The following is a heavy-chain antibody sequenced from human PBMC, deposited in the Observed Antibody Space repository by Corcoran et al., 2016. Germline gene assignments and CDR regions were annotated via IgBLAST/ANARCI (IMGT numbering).Heavy chain of an antibody. CDR3: ARESTMVRSKAVDY. CDR1: GGSFSGYY. Sequence: QVQLQQWGAGLLKPSETLSLTCAVYGGSFSGYYWSWIRQPPGKGLEWIGEINHSGSTNYNPSLKSRVTISVDTSKNQFSLKLSSVTAADTAVYYCARESTMVRSKAVDYWGQGTLVTVSS. D-gene: IGHD3-10*01. V-gene: IGHV4-34*01. CDR2: INHSGST. J-gene: IGHJ4*02.